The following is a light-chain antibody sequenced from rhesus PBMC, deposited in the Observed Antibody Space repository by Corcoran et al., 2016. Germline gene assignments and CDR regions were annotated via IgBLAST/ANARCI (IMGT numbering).Light chain of an antibody. Sequence: QSVLTKPPSVSGSLGQSVSRSCTGTSNDIGTYTDVSWFQQHPGTAPKLLIYDVTKRPSGVSDRFSGSQSGDTASLTISGLQAEDVADYHCCSYRTGGTFIFGSGTRLTVL. CDR1: SNDIGTYTD. J-gene: IGLJ1*01. V-gene: IGLV2S9*01. CDR3: CSYRTGGTFI. CDR2: DVT.